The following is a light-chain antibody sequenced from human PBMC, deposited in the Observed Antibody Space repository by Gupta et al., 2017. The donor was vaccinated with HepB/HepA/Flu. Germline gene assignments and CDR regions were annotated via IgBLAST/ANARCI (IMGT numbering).Light chain of an antibody. CDR3: QQSYSTPYT. J-gene: IGKJ2*01. V-gene: IGKV1-39*01. CDR1: QSISSY. Sequence: DSQMTQPQPSQSASVGDRVTITCRASQSISSYLNWYQQKPGKAPKLLIYAASSLQSGVPSRFSGSGSGTDFTLTISSLQPEDFATYYCQQSYSTPYTFGQGTKLEIK. CDR2: AAS.